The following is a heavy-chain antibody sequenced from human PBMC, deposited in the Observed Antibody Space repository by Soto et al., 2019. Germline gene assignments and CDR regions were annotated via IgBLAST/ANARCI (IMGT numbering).Heavy chain of an antibody. Sequence: SETLSLTCTVSGSPISSYYWSWFRQPPGQGLEWVGYVYYTGTTTYSPSLKSRVTISVDASKSQFSLNLRSVTAADTAVYYCARDGIAADYWGQGTLVTVSS. J-gene: IGHJ4*02. CDR1: GSPISSYY. V-gene: IGHV4-59*01. CDR2: VYYTGTT. CDR3: ARDGIAADY. D-gene: IGHD6-13*01.